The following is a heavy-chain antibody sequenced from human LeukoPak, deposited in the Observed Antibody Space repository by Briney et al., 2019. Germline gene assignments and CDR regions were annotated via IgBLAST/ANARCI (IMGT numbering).Heavy chain of an antibody. CDR2: INQGGST. CDR3: ARGLKHHYESSGYYLYNFDC. V-gene: IGHV4-34*01. Sequence: PSETLSLTCAVQGVSLSDYYWRWLRQPPGKGLEGVGEINQGGSTNYNPSLKSRVSTSVDTSKNQFSLKLSSVTAADTAVYYCARGLKHHYESSGYYLYNFDCWGQGALVTVSS. CDR1: GVSLSDYY. J-gene: IGHJ4*02. D-gene: IGHD3-22*01.